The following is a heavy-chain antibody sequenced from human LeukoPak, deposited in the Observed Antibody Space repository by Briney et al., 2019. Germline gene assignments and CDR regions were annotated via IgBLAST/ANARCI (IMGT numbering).Heavy chain of an antibody. V-gene: IGHV3-48*03. Sequence: TGGTLRLSCAASGFTFSSYEMNWVRQAPGKGLEWVSYISSSGSTIYYADSVKGRFTISRDNAKNSLYLQMNSLRAEDTAVYYCYSSGWDVPSYYFDYWGQGTLVTVSS. CDR2: ISSSGSTI. CDR3: YSSGWDVPSYYFDY. J-gene: IGHJ4*02. D-gene: IGHD6-19*01. CDR1: GFTFSSYE.